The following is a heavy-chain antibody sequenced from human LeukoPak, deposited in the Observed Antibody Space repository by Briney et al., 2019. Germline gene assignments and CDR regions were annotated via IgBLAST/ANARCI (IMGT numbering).Heavy chain of an antibody. CDR3: ARDGDYVSWYFDL. J-gene: IGHJ2*01. CDR1: GFTFSSYG. Sequence: GGSLRLSCAASGFTFSSYGMHWVRQAPGKGLEWVAFIRYDGSNKYYADSVKGRFTISRDNSKNTLYLQMNSLRAEDTAVYYCARDGDYVSWYFDLWGRGTLVTVSS. CDR2: IRYDGSNK. D-gene: IGHD4-17*01. V-gene: IGHV3-30*02.